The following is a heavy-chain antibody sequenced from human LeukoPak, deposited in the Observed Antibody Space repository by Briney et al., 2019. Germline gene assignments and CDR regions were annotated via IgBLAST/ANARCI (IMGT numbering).Heavy chain of an antibody. D-gene: IGHD3-10*01. CDR3: AESNCYGLGDI. V-gene: IGHV4-39*07. CDR2: IFYSGST. Sequence: PSETLSLTCTVSGGSISTSNYYWGWIRQPPGKGLEWIGNIFYSGSTYYSPSVKSRVTISLDTSRNQFSLKVNSVTAADTAGYYRAESNCYGLGDIWGQGTMVTVSS. J-gene: IGHJ3*01. CDR1: GGSISTSNYY.